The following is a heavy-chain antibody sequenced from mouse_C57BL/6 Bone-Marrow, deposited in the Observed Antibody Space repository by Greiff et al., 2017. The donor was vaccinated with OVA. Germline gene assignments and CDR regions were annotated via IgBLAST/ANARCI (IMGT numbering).Heavy chain of an antibody. D-gene: IGHD2-3*01. J-gene: IGHJ4*01. Sequence: QVHVKQSGAELARPGASVKLSCKASGYTFTSYGISWVKQRTGQGLEWIGEIYPRSGNTYYNEKFKGKATLTADKSSSTAYMELRSLTSEDSAVYFCARGGDGYSYAMDCWGQGTSVTVSS. CDR2: IYPRSGNT. V-gene: IGHV1-81*01. CDR1: GYTFTSYG. CDR3: ARGGDGYSYAMDC.